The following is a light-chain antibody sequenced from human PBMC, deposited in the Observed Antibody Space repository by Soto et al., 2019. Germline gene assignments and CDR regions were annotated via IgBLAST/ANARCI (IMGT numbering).Light chain of an antibody. CDR1: NSNIGSNN. CDR3: ASWDDSLSDHFV. V-gene: IGLV1-44*01. CDR2: SSN. J-gene: IGLJ1*01. Sequence: QSVLTQPPSASGTPGQRVTVSCSGSNSNIGSNNVNWYQQLPGAAPKLLIYSSNQRPSGVPVRFSASKSGTSASLAISGLQSEDEADYYCASWDDSLSDHFVCGTGNKGTVX.